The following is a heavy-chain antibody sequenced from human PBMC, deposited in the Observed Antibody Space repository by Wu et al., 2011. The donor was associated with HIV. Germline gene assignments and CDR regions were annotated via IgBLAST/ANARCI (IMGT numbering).Heavy chain of an antibody. Sequence: ASGYTFTGYYMHWVRQAPGQGLEWMGWINPNSGGTNYAQKFQGRVTMTRDTSISTAYMELSRLRSDDTAVYYCARAGDDYGDYNSGAFDIWGQGTMVTVSS. D-gene: IGHD4-17*01. J-gene: IGHJ3*02. CDR1: GYTFTGYY. CDR2: INPNSGGT. V-gene: IGHV1-2*02. CDR3: ARAGDDYGDYNSGAFDI.